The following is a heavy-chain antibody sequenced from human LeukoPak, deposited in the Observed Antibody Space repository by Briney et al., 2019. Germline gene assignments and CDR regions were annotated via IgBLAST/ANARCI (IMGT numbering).Heavy chain of an antibody. V-gene: IGHV3-74*03. CDR3: ARDSDWILFDY. Sequence: GGSLRLSCAASGFTFNTYWMHWVRQAPGKGLVWVAGVNREGTTTAYADSVKGRFIISRDNSKNTLYLQMNNLRAEDTAVYYCARDSDWILFDYWGQGTPVTVSS. CDR1: GFTFNTYW. J-gene: IGHJ4*02. CDR2: VNREGTTT. D-gene: IGHD2-2*03.